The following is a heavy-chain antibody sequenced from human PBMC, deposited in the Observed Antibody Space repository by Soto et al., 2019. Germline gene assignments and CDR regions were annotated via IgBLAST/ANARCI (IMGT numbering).Heavy chain of an antibody. V-gene: IGHV4-39*01. CDR1: GGSISSSSYY. CDR2: IYYSGST. D-gene: IGHD3-10*01. Sequence: PSETLSLTCTVSGGSISSSSYYWGWIRQPPGKGLEWIGSIYYSGSTYYNPSLKSRVTISVDTSKNQLSLKLSSVTAADTAVYYCVRGSGKYYYGMDVWGQGTTVTFSS. J-gene: IGHJ6*02. CDR3: VRGSGKYYYGMDV.